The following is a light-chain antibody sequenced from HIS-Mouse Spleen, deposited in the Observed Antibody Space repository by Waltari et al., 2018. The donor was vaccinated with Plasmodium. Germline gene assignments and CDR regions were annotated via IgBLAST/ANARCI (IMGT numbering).Light chain of an antibody. CDR2: GAS. J-gene: IGKJ4*01. CDR3: QQYGSSQGLT. Sequence: EIVLTRSPGTLSLSPGERATLSCRASQSVSSSYLAWYQQKPGQAPRLLIYGASSRATGIPDRFSGSGSGTDFTLTISRLEPEDFAVYYCQQYGSSQGLTFGGGTKVEIK. V-gene: IGKV3-20*01. CDR1: QSVSSSY.